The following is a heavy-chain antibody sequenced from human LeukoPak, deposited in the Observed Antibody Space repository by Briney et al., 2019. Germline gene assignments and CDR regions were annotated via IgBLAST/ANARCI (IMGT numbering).Heavy chain of an antibody. D-gene: IGHD1-26*01. CDR1: GFTFSSYS. Sequence: GGSLRLSCAASGFTFSSYSMNWVRQAPGKGLEWVAVISYDVSTKYYADSVKGRFTISRDNSKNTLYLQMKSLRAEDTAVYYCARKGGATTYGYYYYYMDVWGKGTTVTISS. CDR2: ISYDVSTK. J-gene: IGHJ6*03. V-gene: IGHV3-30*03. CDR3: ARKGGATTYGYYYYYMDV.